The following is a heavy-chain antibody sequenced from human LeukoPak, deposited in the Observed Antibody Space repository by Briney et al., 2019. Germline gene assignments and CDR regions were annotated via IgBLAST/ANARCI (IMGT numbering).Heavy chain of an antibody. CDR2: INPSGGST. CDR1: GYAFTSYF. J-gene: IGHJ4*02. CDR3: ARDAGIAATGTTPDY. Sequence: ASVKVSCKTSGYAFTSYFIHWVRQAPGQGLEWMGIINPSGGSTSNARKFQGRVTMTRDMSTSTVYIELSSLRSEDTAVYSCARDAGIAATGTTPDYWGQGTLVTVSS. D-gene: IGHD6-13*01. V-gene: IGHV1-46*01.